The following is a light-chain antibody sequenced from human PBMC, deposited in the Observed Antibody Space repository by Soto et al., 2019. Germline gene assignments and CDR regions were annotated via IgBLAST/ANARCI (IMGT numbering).Light chain of an antibody. CDR1: QRVSTN. CDR2: GAS. V-gene: IGKV3-15*01. Sequence: TLSVSPGERATLSCRASQRVSTNLAWYQQKPGQAPRLLIYGASTRATGIPARFSGSGSGTEFTLTISSLQSEDSAVYYCQQYKNWLALTFGGGTKVDIK. CDR3: QQYKNWLALT. J-gene: IGKJ4*01.